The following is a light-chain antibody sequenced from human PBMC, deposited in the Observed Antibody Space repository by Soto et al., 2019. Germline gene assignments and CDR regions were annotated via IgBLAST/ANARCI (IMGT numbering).Light chain of an antibody. CDR2: DVS. CDR1: SSDVGGYNY. Sequence: QPASVSGSPGQSITISCTGTSSDVGGYNYVSWYQQHPGKAPKLMIYDVSNRPSGVSNRFSGSKSGNTASLTISGLQAEDEADYYCSSYTSSSTYVVFGGGTKLTVL. V-gene: IGLV2-14*01. CDR3: SSYTSSSTYVV. J-gene: IGLJ2*01.